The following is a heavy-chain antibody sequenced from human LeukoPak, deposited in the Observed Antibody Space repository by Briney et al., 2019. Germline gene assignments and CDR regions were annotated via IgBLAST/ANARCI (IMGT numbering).Heavy chain of an antibody. CDR2: IIPIFGTA. CDR1: GDTFSSYA. J-gene: IGHJ4*02. V-gene: IGHV1-69*13. Sequence: SVKVSCTASGDTFSSYAISWVRQAPGQGLELIGRIIPIFGTANYAQKFQGRLTITADESTSTVYTDPSSLRSEDPAVYYCECRTSSFDYWGQGTLVTVSS. CDR3: ECRTSSFDY. D-gene: IGHD1-14*01.